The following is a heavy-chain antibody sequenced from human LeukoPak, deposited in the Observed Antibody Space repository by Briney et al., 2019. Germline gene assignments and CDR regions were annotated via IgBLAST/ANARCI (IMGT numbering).Heavy chain of an antibody. V-gene: IGHV3-21*01. CDR3: ARDFLSYSGSYSVY. J-gene: IGHJ4*02. CDR2: ISSSSSYI. Sequence: GRSLRLSCAAFGFTFDDYGMHWVRQAPGKGLEWVSSISSSSSYIYYADSVKGRFTISRDNAKNSLYLQMNSLRAEDTAVYYCARDFLSYSGSYSVYWGQGTLVTVSS. CDR1: GFTFDDYG. D-gene: IGHD1-26*01.